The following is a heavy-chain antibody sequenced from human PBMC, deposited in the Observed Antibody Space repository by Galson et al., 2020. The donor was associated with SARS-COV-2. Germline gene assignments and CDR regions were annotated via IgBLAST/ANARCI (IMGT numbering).Heavy chain of an antibody. CDR3: TATRAY. CDR1: GFTFSSYW. J-gene: IGHJ4*02. D-gene: IGHD1-26*01. CDR2: INSEGNIT. V-gene: IGHV3-74*01. Sequence: GESLKISCTASGFTFSSYWMHWVRQAPGKGLVWVSRINSEGNITSYADSVKGRFTISRDNAKNTLYLQMNSLRAEDTAVYYCTATRAYWCQGTLVTVSS.